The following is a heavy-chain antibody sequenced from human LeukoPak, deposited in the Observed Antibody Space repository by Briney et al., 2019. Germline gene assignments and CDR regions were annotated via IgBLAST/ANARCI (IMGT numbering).Heavy chain of an antibody. CDR3: GRDDVDCSSTSCYASGVDY. J-gene: IGHJ4*02. Sequence: PGGSLRLSCAASGFTFSSYWMHWVRQAPGKGLVWVSRINSDGSSTSYADSVRGRFTISRDNAKNTLYLQMNSLRAEDTAVYYCGRDDVDCSSTSCYASGVDYWGQGTLVTVSS. D-gene: IGHD2-2*01. V-gene: IGHV3-74*01. CDR2: INSDGSST. CDR1: GFTFSSYW.